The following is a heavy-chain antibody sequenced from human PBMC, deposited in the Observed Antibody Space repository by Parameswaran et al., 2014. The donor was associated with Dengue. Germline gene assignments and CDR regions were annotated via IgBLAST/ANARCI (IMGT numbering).Heavy chain of an antibody. V-gene: IGHV3-74*01. D-gene: IGHD3-9*01. CDR2: INSDGSIT. Sequence: VRQAPGKGLVWVSRINSDGSITNYADSVKGRFTISRDNGKSTLYLQMNSLRDEDTAVYYCVRDRYDILTGLTNWFDPWGQGTLVTVSS. CDR3: VRDRYDILTGLTNWFDP. J-gene: IGHJ5*02.